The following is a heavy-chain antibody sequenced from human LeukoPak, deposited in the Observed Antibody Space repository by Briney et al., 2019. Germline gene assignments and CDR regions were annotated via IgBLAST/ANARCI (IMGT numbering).Heavy chain of an antibody. CDR1: GGSFSGYF. J-gene: IGHJ4*02. CDR3: ARGITDYDILTGLVQL. V-gene: IGHV4-34*01. CDR2: INHSGST. D-gene: IGHD3-9*01. Sequence: PSETLSLTCAVYGGSFSGYFWSWIRQPPGKGLEWIGEINHSGSTNYNLSLKSRVTISVDTSKNQFSLKLSSVTAADTAVYYCARGITDYDILTGLVQLWGQGTLVTVSS.